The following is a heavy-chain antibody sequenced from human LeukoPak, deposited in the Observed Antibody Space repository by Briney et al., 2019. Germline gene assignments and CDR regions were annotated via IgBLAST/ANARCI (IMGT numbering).Heavy chain of an antibody. CDR2: IIPIFGTA. CDR3: ARDIDSSGYRGWFDP. Sequence: SVKVSCKASGGTFSSYAISWVRQAAGQGLEWMGGIIPIFGTANYAQKFQGRVTITADESTSTAYMELSSLRSEDTAVYYCARDIDSSGYRGWFDPWGQGTLVTVSS. CDR1: GGTFSSYA. J-gene: IGHJ5*02. D-gene: IGHD3-22*01. V-gene: IGHV1-69*13.